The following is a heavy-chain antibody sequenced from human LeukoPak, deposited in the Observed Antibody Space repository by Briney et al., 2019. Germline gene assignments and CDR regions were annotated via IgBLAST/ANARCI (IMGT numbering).Heavy chain of an antibody. Sequence: ASVKVSCKASGYTFTNYGVSWVRQAPGQGLEWMGWISAYNGYTNYAQKFQFRVTMTTDTSTSTAYMELRGLTSDDTAVYYCARDGNFDYWGQGTLVTVSS. CDR2: ISAYNGYT. V-gene: IGHV1-18*01. J-gene: IGHJ4*02. CDR3: ARDGNFDY. CDR1: GYTFTNYG.